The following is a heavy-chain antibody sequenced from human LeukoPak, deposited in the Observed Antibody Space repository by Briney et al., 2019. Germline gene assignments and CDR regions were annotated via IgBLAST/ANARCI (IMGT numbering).Heavy chain of an antibody. J-gene: IGHJ4*02. Sequence: GGSLRLSCAASGFTFDDYGMSWVRQAPGKGLEWVSGINWNGGSTGFADSVKGRFTISRDNAKNSLYLQMNSLRVEDTALYYCARRRVTVVRGVDITSYYFDYWGQGTLVTVSS. CDR2: INWNGGST. D-gene: IGHD3-10*01. V-gene: IGHV3-20*04. CDR1: GFTFDDYG. CDR3: ARRRVTVVRGVDITSYYFDY.